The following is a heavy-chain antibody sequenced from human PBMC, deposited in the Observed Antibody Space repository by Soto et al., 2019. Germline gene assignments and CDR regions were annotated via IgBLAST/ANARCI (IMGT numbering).Heavy chain of an antibody. CDR2: IYYSGST. D-gene: IGHD6-13*01. CDR3: ARHGAAAAGTGWFDP. Sequence: SDTVYLTCKYSGGPINTYYWSWIRQPPGKGLEWIGYIYYSGSTNYNPSLKSRVTISVDTSKNQFSLKLSSVTAADTAVYYCARHGAAAAGTGWFDPWGQGTLVTVS. CDR1: GGPINTYY. V-gene: IGHV4-59*08. J-gene: IGHJ5*02.